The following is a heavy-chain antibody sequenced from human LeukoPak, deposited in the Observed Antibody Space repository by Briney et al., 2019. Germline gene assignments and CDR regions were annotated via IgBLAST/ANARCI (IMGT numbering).Heavy chain of an antibody. J-gene: IGHJ4*02. CDR1: GFTFSSYW. Sequence: PGRSLRLSCAASGFTFSSYWMHWVRQVPGKGLVWVARINPGGSSITYADSVKGRFTISRDNAKNALYLQMDSLRAEDTGVYYCARSKQADAYWGQGTLVTVSS. CDR3: ARSKQADAY. V-gene: IGHV3-74*01. D-gene: IGHD6-13*01. CDR2: INPGGSSI.